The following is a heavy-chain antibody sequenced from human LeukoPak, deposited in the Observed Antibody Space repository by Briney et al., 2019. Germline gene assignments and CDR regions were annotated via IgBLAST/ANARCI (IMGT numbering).Heavy chain of an antibody. CDR1: GGSFSGYY. CDR2: INHSGST. D-gene: IGHD6-19*01. CDR3: ARSIAVALFDY. V-gene: IGHV4-34*01. J-gene: IGHJ4*02. Sequence: SETLSLTCAVYGGSFSGYYWNWIRQPPGKGLEWIGEINHSGSTNYNPSLKSRVTISVDTSKNQFSLKLSSVTAADTAVYYCARSIAVALFDYWGQGTLVTVSS.